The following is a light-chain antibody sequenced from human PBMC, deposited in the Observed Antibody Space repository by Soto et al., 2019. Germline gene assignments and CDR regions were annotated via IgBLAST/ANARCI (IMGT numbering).Light chain of an antibody. CDR1: SSDVGAFNY. V-gene: IGLV2-14*01. CDR2: GVT. CDR3: SSYASFSTV. J-gene: IGLJ2*01. Sequence: QSALTQPVSVSGSPGQSITISCTGASSDVGAFNYVSWYQQHPGKAPKLMIYGVTNRPSGVSNRFSGSKSGDTASLTISGLQAEDEADYYCSSYASFSTVFGGGTKVTVL.